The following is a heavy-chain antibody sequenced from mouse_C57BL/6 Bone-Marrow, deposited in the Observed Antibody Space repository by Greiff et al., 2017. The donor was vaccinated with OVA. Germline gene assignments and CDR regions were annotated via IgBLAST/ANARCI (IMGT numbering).Heavy chain of an antibody. CDR2: IDPENGDT. V-gene: IGHV14-4*01. D-gene: IGHD2-1*01. J-gene: IGHJ1*03. Sequence: VQLQQSGAELVRPGASVKLSCTASGFNIKDDYMHWVKQRPEQGLEWIGWIDPENGDTEYASKFQGKATITADTSSNTAYLQLSSLTSEDTAVYYCTTEGGNYNWYFDVWGTGTTVTVSS. CDR1: GFNIKDDY. CDR3: TTEGGNYNWYFDV.